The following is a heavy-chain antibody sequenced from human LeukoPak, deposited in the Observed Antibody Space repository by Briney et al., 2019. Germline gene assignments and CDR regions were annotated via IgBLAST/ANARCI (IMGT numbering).Heavy chain of an antibody. CDR2: ITYSGST. D-gene: IGHD3-22*01. Sequence: SETLSLTCTVYGGSINCYYWSWIRQPPEKGLEWIGYITYSGSTSYNPSLKSRVTISVDTSKNQFSLKLSSVTAADTAVYYCASVYDYDSSSYYPLYYYYYYMDVWGKKTTVTVSS. J-gene: IGHJ6*03. V-gene: IGHV4-59*12. CDR3: ASVYDYDSSSYYPLYYYYYYMDV. CDR1: GGSINCYY.